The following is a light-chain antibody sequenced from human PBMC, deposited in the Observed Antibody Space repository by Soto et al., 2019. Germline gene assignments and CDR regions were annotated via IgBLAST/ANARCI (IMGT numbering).Light chain of an antibody. J-gene: IGLJ3*02. Sequence: QSVLTQPPSASGTPGQRVAISCSGSSSNIGSNTVNWYQQLPGTAPKLLIYSNNQRPSGVPDRFSASKSGTSASLAISGLQSEDEADYYCAAWDDGLNGSWVFGGGTTVTVL. V-gene: IGLV1-44*01. CDR3: AAWDDGLNGSWV. CDR2: SNN. CDR1: SSNIGSNT.